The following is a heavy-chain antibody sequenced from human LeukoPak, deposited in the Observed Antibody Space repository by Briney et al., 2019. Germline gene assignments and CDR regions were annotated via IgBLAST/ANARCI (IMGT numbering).Heavy chain of an antibody. J-gene: IGHJ4*02. CDR1: GGSISNYW. Sequence: PSETLSLTCTVSGGSISNYWWSWIRQPPGKGLEWIGYVFDSGSTNYNPSLKSRVTISVDTSKNQFSLKLSPVTAADTAVYYCARGGGGDGYNRLFDYWGQGTLVTVSS. CDR2: VFDSGST. CDR3: ARGGGGDGYNRLFDY. V-gene: IGHV4-59*12. D-gene: IGHD5-24*01.